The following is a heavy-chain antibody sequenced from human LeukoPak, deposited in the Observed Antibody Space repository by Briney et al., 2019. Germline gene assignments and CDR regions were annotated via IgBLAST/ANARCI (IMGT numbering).Heavy chain of an antibody. CDR2: INHSGST. CDR3: ARGRMYGEGWFDP. Sequence: SETLSLTCAVYGGSFSGYYWSWIRRPPGKGLEWIGEINHSGSTNYNPSLKSRVTISVDTSKNQFSLKLSSVTAADTAVYYCARGRMYGEGWFDPWGQGTLVTVSS. V-gene: IGHV4-34*01. D-gene: IGHD4-17*01. CDR1: GGSFSGYY. J-gene: IGHJ5*02.